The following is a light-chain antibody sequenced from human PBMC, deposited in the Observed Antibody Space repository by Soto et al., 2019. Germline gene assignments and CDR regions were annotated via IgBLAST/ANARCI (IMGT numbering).Light chain of an antibody. V-gene: IGKV3-11*01. CDR2: DAS. J-gene: IGKJ5*01. CDR3: QQRSNWPIT. Sequence: EIVLAQSPATLSLSPGETATLSCRASQSVSSYLAWYQQKPGQAPRLLIYDASNRATGIPARFSGSGSGTDFTLTISSLEPEDFAVYYCQQRSNWPITFGQRTRLEI. CDR1: QSVSSY.